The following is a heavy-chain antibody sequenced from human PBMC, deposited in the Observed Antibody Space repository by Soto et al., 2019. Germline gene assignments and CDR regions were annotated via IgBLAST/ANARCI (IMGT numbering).Heavy chain of an antibody. CDR2: ISYDGSNK. CDR1: GFTFSSYG. J-gene: IGHJ4*02. V-gene: IGHV3-30*03. CDR3: AIMSRDYLDRGSLHY. Sequence: GGSLRLSCAASGFTFSSYGMHWVRQAPGKGLEWVAVISYDGSNKYYADSVKGRFTISRDNSKNTLYLQMNSLRAEDTAVYYCAIMSRDYLDRGSLHYWGQGTLVSGSS. D-gene: IGHD4-17*01.